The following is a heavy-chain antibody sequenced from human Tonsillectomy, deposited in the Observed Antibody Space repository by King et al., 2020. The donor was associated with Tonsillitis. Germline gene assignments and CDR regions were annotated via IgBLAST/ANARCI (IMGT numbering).Heavy chain of an antibody. CDR2: ISPSGST. J-gene: IGHJ4*02. CDR1: GGSFSGYY. Sequence: VQLQQWGAGLLKPSETLSLTCAVYGGSFSGYYWSWIRQPPGKGLEWIGEISPSGSTNYNPSLKSRVTISVDTPNNQFSLKLSSVTAADTAVYYCARVGAGGSGSYYFRNFDYWDQGTLVTVSS. CDR3: ARVGAGGSGSYYFRNFDY. V-gene: IGHV4-34*01. D-gene: IGHD3-10*01.